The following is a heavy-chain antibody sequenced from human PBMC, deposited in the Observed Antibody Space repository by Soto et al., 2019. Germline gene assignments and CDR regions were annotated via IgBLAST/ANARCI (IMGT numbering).Heavy chain of an antibody. D-gene: IGHD3-10*01. Sequence: QVQLVQSGAEVKKPGASVKVSCKASGYTFTSYDINWVRQATGQGLEWMGWMNPNSGNTGYAQKFQGRVTMTRNTSISTADMELSSQRSEDTAVYYCAGPSLLADDYYYGMDVWGQGTTVTVSS. CDR1: GYTFTSYD. V-gene: IGHV1-8*01. CDR2: MNPNSGNT. CDR3: AGPSLLADDYYYGMDV. J-gene: IGHJ6*02.